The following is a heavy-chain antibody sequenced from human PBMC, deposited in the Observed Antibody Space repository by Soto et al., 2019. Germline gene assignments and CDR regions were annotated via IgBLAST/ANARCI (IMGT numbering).Heavy chain of an antibody. D-gene: IGHD3-3*01. CDR1: GFTFDNYA. J-gene: IGHJ4*02. V-gene: IGHV3-23*01. CDR2: GSATGPNK. CDR3: ATGGYNDLLSGFSAPAF. Sequence: GVSLRLSCAVSGFTFDNYAMSWVRQPPGKGLEWVSRGSATGPNKVYAYSVKGRFTSSIDNSNNWRCLQISDLIAEDTALYYCATGGYNDLLSGFSAPAFWGKRTLVTVS.